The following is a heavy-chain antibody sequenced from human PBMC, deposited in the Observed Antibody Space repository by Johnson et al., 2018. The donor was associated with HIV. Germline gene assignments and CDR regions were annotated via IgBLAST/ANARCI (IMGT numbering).Heavy chain of an antibody. CDR1: GLTLSRCD. CDR2: IRYDGSNK. Sequence: QVQLVESGGGVVQPGGSLRLSCAASGLTLSRCDMHWVRQAPGKGLEWVAFIRYDGSNKYYEDSVKGRFTISRDNSKNTLYLQMDSLRPEDTAVYYCAKIWGDIAATGDAFDIWGQGTMVTVSS. CDR3: AKIWGDIAATGDAFDI. V-gene: IGHV3-30*02. J-gene: IGHJ3*02. D-gene: IGHD5-12*01.